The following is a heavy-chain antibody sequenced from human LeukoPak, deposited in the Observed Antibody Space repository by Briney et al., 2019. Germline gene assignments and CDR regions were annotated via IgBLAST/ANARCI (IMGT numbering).Heavy chain of an antibody. CDR2: ITMYNGNT. CDR1: GYILNDYG. CDR3: ARYAMGATPGIAHLDY. V-gene: IGHV1-18*01. J-gene: IGHJ4*02. D-gene: IGHD2-2*01. Sequence: GASVKVSCKASGYILNDYGFSWVRQAPGQGLEWIGWITMYNGNTKYTEKFQGRVTMTTETSTTTGYMELRSLRSDDTAVYYCARYAMGATPGIAHLDYWGQGTLVTVSS.